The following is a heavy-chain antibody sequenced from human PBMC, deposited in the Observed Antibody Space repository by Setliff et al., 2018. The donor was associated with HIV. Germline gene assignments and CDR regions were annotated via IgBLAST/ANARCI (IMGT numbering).Heavy chain of an antibody. CDR3: ARGGDPPYYFLGMDV. CDR1: GYTLTAYG. D-gene: IGHD3-10*01. V-gene: IGHV1-18*01. CDR2: FTSYNNQA. Sequence: ASVKVSCKISGYTLTAYGLNWVRQAPGQGPEWMGWFTSYNNQAEYAPKFQGRVTMTIDTSTSTAYVELRNLKYDDTAVYYCARGGDPPYYFLGMDVWGQGTTVTVSS. J-gene: IGHJ6*02.